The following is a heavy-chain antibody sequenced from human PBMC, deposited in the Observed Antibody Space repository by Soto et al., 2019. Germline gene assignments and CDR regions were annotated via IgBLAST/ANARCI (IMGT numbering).Heavy chain of an antibody. CDR3: ARDFTDYGDYHWFDP. CDR2: ISAYNGNT. CDR1: GYTFTSYG. Sequence: ASVKVSCKASGYTFTSYGISWVRQAPGQGLEWMGWISAYNGNTNYAQKLQGRVTMTTDTSTSTAYMELRSLRSDDTAVYYCARDFTDYGDYHWFDPWGQGTLVTVSS. D-gene: IGHD4-17*01. J-gene: IGHJ5*02. V-gene: IGHV1-18*01.